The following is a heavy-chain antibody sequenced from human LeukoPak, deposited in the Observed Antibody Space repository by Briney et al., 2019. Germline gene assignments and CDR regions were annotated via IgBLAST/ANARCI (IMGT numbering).Heavy chain of an antibody. CDR3: ARDQHYATDY. J-gene: IGHJ4*02. V-gene: IGHV1-46*03. CDR2: VSGSGVNT. CDR1: GYMFISYN. Sequence: GASVKVSCKASGYMFISYNMQWVRQAPGQGLERMGMVSGSGVNTKYAQKFRDRVTMTSDTSTSTVYMALSSLTSHDTAVYYCARDQHYATDYWGQGTRVTV. D-gene: IGHD2-2*01.